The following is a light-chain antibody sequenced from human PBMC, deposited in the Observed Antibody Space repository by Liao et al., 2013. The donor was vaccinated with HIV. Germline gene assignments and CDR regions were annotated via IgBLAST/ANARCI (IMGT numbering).Light chain of an antibody. CDR2: QDT. J-gene: IGLJ1*01. V-gene: IGLV3-1*01. CDR1: ELENTY. Sequence: SDELTQPSSVSVSPGQTASITCSGGELENTYASWYQQRPGQSPVLVIYQDTKRPSGIPERFSGSKSGNTATLTISETQALDEADYYCQAWDSKTGASFGTGTKVTVL. CDR3: QAWDSKTGAS.